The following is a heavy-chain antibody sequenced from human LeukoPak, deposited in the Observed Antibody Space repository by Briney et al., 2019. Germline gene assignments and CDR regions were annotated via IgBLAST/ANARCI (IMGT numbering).Heavy chain of an antibody. V-gene: IGHV4-59*01. J-gene: IGHJ6*03. D-gene: IGHD1-1*01. CDR3: ARVSWFPGTSYYYMDV. CDR1: GGSISSYY. Sequence: SESLSLTCTVSGGSISSYYWSWIRQPPGKGLEWIGYIHYSGSTNYNPSLKSRVTISVDTSKNQFSLKLSSVTAADTAVYYCARVSWFPGTSYYYMDVWGKGTTVTVSS. CDR2: IHYSGST.